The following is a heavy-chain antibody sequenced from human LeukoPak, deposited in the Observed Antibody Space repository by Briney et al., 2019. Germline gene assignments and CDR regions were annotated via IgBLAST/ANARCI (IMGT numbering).Heavy chain of an antibody. J-gene: IGHJ4*02. D-gene: IGHD3-22*01. Sequence: GGSLRLSCGASGFIFDTHDMHWVRQAPGKGLEWVGRIKSKTDGGTTDYAAPVKGRFTISRDDSKNTLYLQMNSLKTEDTAVYYCATDPPVMYYYDSRWYWGQGTLVTVSS. CDR2: IKSKTDGGTT. CDR3: ATDPPVMYYYDSRWY. V-gene: IGHV3-15*01. CDR1: GFIFDTHD.